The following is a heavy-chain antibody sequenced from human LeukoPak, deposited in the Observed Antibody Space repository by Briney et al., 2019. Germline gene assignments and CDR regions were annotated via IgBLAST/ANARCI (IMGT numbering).Heavy chain of an antibody. CDR1: GGSISNYY. J-gene: IGHJ6*02. D-gene: IGHD3-3*01. Sequence: SETLSLTCTVSGGSISNYYWSWIRQPPGKGLEWIGYIYYLGSTNYNPSLKSRVTISVDTSKNQFSLKLSSVTAADTAVCYCARQTLYYDFWSGYYRDYYYYYGMDVWGQGTTVTVSS. V-gene: IGHV4-59*01. CDR2: IYYLGST. CDR3: ARQTLYYDFWSGYYRDYYYYYGMDV.